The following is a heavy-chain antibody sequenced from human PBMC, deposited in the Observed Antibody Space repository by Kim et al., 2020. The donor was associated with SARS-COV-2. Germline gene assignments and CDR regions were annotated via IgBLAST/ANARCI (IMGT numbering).Heavy chain of an antibody. D-gene: IGHD1-1*01. CDR3: ARVYTRNV. V-gene: IGHV3-48*04. Sequence: SSTIYYADSVKGRFTISRDNAKNSLYLQMNSLRAEDTAVYYCARVYTRNVWGQGTLVTVSS. J-gene: IGHJ4*02. CDR2: SSTI.